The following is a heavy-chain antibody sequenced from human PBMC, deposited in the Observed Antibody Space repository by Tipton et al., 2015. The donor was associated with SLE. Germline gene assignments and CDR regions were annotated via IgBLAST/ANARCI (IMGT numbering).Heavy chain of an antibody. D-gene: IGHD3-3*01. CDR1: GGSFSGYY. Sequence: TLSLTCAVYGGSFSGYYWTWIRQPPGKGLEWIGEINHSGSTNYNPSLKSRVTISVDTSKNQFSLKLSSVTAADTAVYYCARGPHDFWSGYSYYFDYWGQGTLVTVSS. J-gene: IGHJ4*02. V-gene: IGHV4-34*01. CDR2: INHSGST. CDR3: ARGPHDFWSGYSYYFDY.